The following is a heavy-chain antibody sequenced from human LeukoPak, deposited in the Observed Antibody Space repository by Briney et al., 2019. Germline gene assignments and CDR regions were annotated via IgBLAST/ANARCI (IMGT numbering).Heavy chain of an antibody. Sequence: ASVKVSCKASGYTFTGYYMHWVRQAPGQGLEWMGWINPNSGGTNYAQKFQGRVTMTRDTSISTAYMELSSLRSEDTAVYYCARGLDDSSGYYADYWGQGTLVTVSS. D-gene: IGHD3-22*01. CDR1: GYTFTGYY. J-gene: IGHJ4*02. CDR3: ARGLDDSSGYYADY. V-gene: IGHV1-2*02. CDR2: INPNSGGT.